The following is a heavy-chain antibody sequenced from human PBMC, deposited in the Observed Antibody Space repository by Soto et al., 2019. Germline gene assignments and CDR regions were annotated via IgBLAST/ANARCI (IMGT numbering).Heavy chain of an antibody. V-gene: IGHV4-39*01. CDR3: ARLAIFGVVTSDY. Sequence: QLQLQESGPGLVKPSETLSLTCTVSGGSISSSSYYWGWIRQPPGKGLEWIGNIYYSGSTYYNPSLKSRVTISVDTSKNQISLKLSSVTAADTAVYYCARLAIFGVVTSDYWGQGTLVTVSS. J-gene: IGHJ4*02. D-gene: IGHD3-3*01. CDR2: IYYSGST. CDR1: GGSISSSSYY.